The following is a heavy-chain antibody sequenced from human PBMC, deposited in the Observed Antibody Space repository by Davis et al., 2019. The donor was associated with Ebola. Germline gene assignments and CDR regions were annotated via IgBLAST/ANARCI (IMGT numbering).Heavy chain of an antibody. Sequence: SLMIPCASSGFTFRNDSIHCVRQAPGKRLEWVAGVSHREREKFYADSVKGRFTISRDNSENTLYLQMNSLTADDTAVYYCARAVFHEFLDYWGQGTPVTVSS. CDR2: VSHREREK. CDR1: GFTFRNDS. J-gene: IGHJ4*02. CDR3: ARAVFHEFLDY. V-gene: IGHV3-30*04. D-gene: IGHD3-3*01.